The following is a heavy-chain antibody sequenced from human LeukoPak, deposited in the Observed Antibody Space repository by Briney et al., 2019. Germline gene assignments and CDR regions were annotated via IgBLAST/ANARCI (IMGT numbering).Heavy chain of an antibody. CDR3: ATVGGSSPY. CDR2: IYGSGTT. V-gene: IGHV4-38-2*02. D-gene: IGHD3-10*01. J-gene: IGHJ4*02. Sequence: TPSETLSLTCTVSGYSISSGHFWSWIRQPPGKGLEWIGSIYGSGTTYYDPPLRSRVSISADTSKNYFSLELSSVTAADTAVYYCATVGGSSPYWGQGNLVTVSS. CDR1: GYSISSGHF.